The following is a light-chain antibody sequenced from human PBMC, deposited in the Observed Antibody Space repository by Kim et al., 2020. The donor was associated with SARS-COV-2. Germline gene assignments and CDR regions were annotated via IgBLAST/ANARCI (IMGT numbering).Light chain of an antibody. Sequence: SESVGDRVTITCRASQNFSHYLAWFQVKPGKAPKSLIYATTSLHSGVPPRFSGSGSGTDFTLTISNLQPEDFATYYCQQYNSYPRTFGQGTKLEI. V-gene: IGKV1-16*01. CDR2: ATT. CDR1: QNFSHY. J-gene: IGKJ2*02. CDR3: QQYNSYPRT.